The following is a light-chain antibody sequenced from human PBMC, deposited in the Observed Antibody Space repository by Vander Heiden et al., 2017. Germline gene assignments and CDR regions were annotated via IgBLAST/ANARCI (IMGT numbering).Light chain of an antibody. CDR3: AAWDDSLSGHWV. V-gene: IGLV1-47*01. CDR1: SSNIGSNY. J-gene: IGLJ3*02. CDR2: RNN. Sequence: QSVLTQPPSASGTPGPRVTISCSGSSSNIGSNYVYWYQQLPGTAPKLLIYRNNQRPSGVPDRFSGSKSGTSASLAISGLRSEDEADYYCAAWDDSLSGHWVFGGGTKLTAL.